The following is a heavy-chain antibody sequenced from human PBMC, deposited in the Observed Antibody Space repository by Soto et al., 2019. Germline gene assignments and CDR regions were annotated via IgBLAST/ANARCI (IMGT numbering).Heavy chain of an antibody. CDR3: AREASGSYLDFDY. D-gene: IGHD1-26*01. CDR2: IYSGGST. J-gene: IGHJ4*02. CDR1: GFTVSSNY. Sequence: PGGSLRLSCAASGFTVSSNYMSWVRQAPGKGLEWVSVIYSGGSTYYADSVKGRFTISRDNSKNTLYLQVNSLRAEDTAVYYCAREASGSYLDFDYWGQGTLVTVSS. V-gene: IGHV3-53*01.